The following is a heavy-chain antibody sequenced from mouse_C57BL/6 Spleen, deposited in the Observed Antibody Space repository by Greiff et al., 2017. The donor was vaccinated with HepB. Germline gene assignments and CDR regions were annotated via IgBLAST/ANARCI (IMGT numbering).Heavy chain of an antibody. D-gene: IGHD4-1*01. CDR2: IYPGDGDT. Sequence: VQLQQSGPELVKPGASVKISCKASGYAFSSSWMNWVKQRPGKGLEWIGRIYPGDGDTNYNGKFKGKATLTADKSSSTAYMQHSSLTSEDSAVDFCARELGHWYFDVWGTGTTVTVSS. CDR3: ARELGHWYFDV. V-gene: IGHV1-82*01. J-gene: IGHJ1*03. CDR1: GYAFSSSW.